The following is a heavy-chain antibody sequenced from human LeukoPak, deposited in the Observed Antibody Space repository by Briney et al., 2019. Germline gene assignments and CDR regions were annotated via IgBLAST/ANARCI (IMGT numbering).Heavy chain of an antibody. D-gene: IGHD3-22*01. CDR3: ARDFDQHYHDSSGYYFNWFDP. Sequence: GGSLRLSCAASGFTFSSYGMSWVRQAPGKGLEWVSAISGSGGSTYYADSVKGRFTISRDNSKNTLYLQMNSLRAEDTAVYYCARDFDQHYHDSSGYYFNWFDPWGQGTLVTVSS. CDR2: ISGSGGST. V-gene: IGHV3-23*01. J-gene: IGHJ5*02. CDR1: GFTFSSYG.